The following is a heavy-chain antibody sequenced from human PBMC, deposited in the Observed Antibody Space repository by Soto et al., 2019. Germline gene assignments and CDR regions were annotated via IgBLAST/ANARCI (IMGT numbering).Heavy chain of an antibody. J-gene: IGHJ5*02. CDR1: GFTFSRYG. CDR3: ATGRSTRFDP. Sequence: GGSLRLSCAASGFTFSRYGMHWVRQAPGKGLEWVAEISYDGTNKYYAESVKGRFTISRDNANNTLHLEMNSLGPKDTAVYFCATGRSTRFDPWGQGTLVTVSS. CDR2: ISYDGTNK. V-gene: IGHV3-30*03. D-gene: IGHD3-10*01.